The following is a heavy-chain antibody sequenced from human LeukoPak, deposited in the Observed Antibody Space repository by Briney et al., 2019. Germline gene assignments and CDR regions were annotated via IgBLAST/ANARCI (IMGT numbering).Heavy chain of an antibody. CDR1: GCTFINYG. J-gene: IGHJ4*02. V-gene: IGHV1-18*01. D-gene: IGHD3-22*01. Sequence: ASVKDSCKASGCTFINYGISWVRPAPGQGLEWMGWINAYNGNTNYAQKHQGRGTVTTDTSTRTAYMELRSLRSDDTAVYYCARDRPYWGTMIVGVPPWDYWGQGTLVTVSS. CDR2: INAYNGNT. CDR3: ARDRPYWGTMIVGVPPWDY.